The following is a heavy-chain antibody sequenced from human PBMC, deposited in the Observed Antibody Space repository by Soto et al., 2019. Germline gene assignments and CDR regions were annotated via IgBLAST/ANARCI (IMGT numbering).Heavy chain of an antibody. J-gene: IGHJ6*02. CDR2: IIPISGKA. V-gene: IGHV1-69*01. CDR1: GGTFSSYA. CDR3: ARSQGSSTSLEIYYYYYYGMDV. Sequence: QVQLVQSGAEVKKPGSSVKVSCTASGGTFSSYAISWVRQAPGQGLEWVGVIIPISGKANYEQKFQGRVTITADESTSSAYMELRSLRSEDTAVYYCARSQGSSTSLEIYYYYYYGMDVWGQGTTVTVSS. D-gene: IGHD2-2*01.